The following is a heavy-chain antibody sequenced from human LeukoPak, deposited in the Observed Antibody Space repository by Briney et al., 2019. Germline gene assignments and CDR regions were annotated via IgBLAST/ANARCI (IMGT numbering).Heavy chain of an antibody. Sequence: PGGSLRLSCAASGFDFSSNWMHWVRHAPGQGLVWVSRIKGDGISTNYADSVKGRFTISRDIAKNTLYLQMNSLRAEDTAVYYCARDFSGSSHYWGQGTLVTVSS. J-gene: IGHJ4*02. D-gene: IGHD6-6*01. CDR3: ARDFSGSSHY. V-gene: IGHV3-74*01. CDR1: GFDFSSNW. CDR2: IKGDGIST.